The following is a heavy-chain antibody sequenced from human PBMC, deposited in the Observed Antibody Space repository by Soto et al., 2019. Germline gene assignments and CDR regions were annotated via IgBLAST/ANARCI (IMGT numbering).Heavy chain of an antibody. V-gene: IGHV1-8*01. CDR3: ARVPFITKSGSSFHYHFLDV. CDR2: MNPNSGNT. Sequence: QVQVVQSGAEVKKPGASVKVSCKASGYTFTSYDVTWVRQAPGQGLEWMGWMNPNSGNTCFAQKSQGRDTMTKDTSISTAYMELSSLTTDDTAVYYWARVPFITKSGSSFHYHFLDVWGKGTTVTVSS. J-gene: IGHJ6*04. CDR1: GYTFTSYD. D-gene: IGHD1-26*01.